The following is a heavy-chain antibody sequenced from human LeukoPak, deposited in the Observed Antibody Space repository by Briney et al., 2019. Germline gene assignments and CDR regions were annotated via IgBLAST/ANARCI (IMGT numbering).Heavy chain of an antibody. D-gene: IGHD3-3*01. CDR2: ISGSGGST. CDR3: AICITIFGVVDY. CDR1: GFTFSSYA. J-gene: IGHJ4*02. Sequence: GGSLRLSCAASGFTFSSYAMSWVGQARGKGLEWVSAISGSGGSTYYADSVKGRFTISRDNSKNTLYLQMNSLRAEDTAVYYCAICITIFGVVDYWGQGTLVTVSS. V-gene: IGHV3-23*01.